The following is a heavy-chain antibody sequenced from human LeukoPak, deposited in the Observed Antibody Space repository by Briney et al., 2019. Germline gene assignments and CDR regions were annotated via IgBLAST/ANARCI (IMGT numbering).Heavy chain of an antibody. D-gene: IGHD2-21*02. V-gene: IGHV3-21*04. CDR3: AREARVVVTAIDAFDI. J-gene: IGHJ3*02. Sequence: GGSLRLSCAASGFTFSSYSMNWVRQAPGKGLEWVSSISSSSSYIYYADSVKGRFTISRDNAKNSLYLQMNSLRAEDTAVYYCAREARVVVTAIDAFDIWGQGTMVTVSS. CDR2: ISSSSSYI. CDR1: GFTFSSYS.